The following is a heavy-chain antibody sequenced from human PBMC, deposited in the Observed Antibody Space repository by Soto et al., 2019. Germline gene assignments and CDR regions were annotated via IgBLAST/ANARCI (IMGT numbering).Heavy chain of an antibody. CDR2: IYYSGST. J-gene: IGHJ3*02. Sequence: SETLSLTCTVSGGSVSSGSYYWSWIRQPPGKGLEWIGYIYYSGSTNYNPSLKSRVTISVDTSKNQFSLKLSSVTAADTAVYYCARDLGQGGPSDAFDIWGQGTMVTVSS. CDR1: GGSVSSGSYY. CDR3: ARDLGQGGPSDAFDI. D-gene: IGHD3-16*01. V-gene: IGHV4-61*01.